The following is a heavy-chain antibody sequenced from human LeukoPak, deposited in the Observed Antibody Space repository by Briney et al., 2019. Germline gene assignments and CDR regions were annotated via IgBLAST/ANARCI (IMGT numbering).Heavy chain of an antibody. CDR1: GYTFTNYP. CDR3: ARNLAVAPHAYYFDY. V-gene: IGHV1-3*03. CDR2: INASNGNT. Sequence: ASVKVSCKASGYTFTNYPMHWVRQAPGQRLEWMGWINASNGNTRYSQEFQGRVTITRDTSARTVYMELSSLRSEDMAVYYCARNLAVAPHAYYFDYWGQGTLVTVSS. D-gene: IGHD6-19*01. J-gene: IGHJ4*02.